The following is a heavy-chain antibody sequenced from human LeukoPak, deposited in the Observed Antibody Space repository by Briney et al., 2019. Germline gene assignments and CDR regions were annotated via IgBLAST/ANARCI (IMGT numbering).Heavy chain of an antibody. CDR2: IRSKANSYAT. D-gene: IGHD2-15*01. Sequence: GGSLRLSCAASGFTFSGSAMHWVRQASGKGLEWVGRIRSKANSYATAYAASVKGRFTISRDDSKNTAYLQMNSLKTEDTAVYYCTPLGYCSGGSCYVAGGYWGQGTLVTVSS. CDR1: GFTFSGSA. V-gene: IGHV3-73*01. CDR3: TPLGYCSGGSCYVAGGY. J-gene: IGHJ4*02.